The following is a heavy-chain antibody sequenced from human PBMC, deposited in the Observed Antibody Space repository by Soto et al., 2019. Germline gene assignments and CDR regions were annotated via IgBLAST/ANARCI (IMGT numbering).Heavy chain of an antibody. CDR1: GFTFSSYS. CDR2: ISSSSSTI. CDR3: APHMTSGAFDI. V-gene: IGHV3-48*01. D-gene: IGHD4-17*01. J-gene: IGHJ3*02. Sequence: PGGSLRLSCAASGFTFSSYSMNWVRQAPGKGLEWVSYISSSSSTIYYADSVKGRFTISRDNAKNSLYLQTNSLRAEDTAVYYCAPHMTSGAFDIWGQGTMVTVSS.